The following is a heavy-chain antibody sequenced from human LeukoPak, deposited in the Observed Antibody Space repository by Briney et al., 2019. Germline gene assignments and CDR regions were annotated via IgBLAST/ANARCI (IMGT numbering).Heavy chain of an antibody. CDR1: GGSFSSGSYY. CDR2: IYTSGST. CDR3: ARTTYYYDSSGYYPLPFDY. Sequence: SQTLSLTCTVSGGSFSSGSYYWSWIRQPAGKGLEWIGRIYTSGSTNYNPSLKSRVTISVDTSKNQFSLKLSSVTAADTAVYYCARTTYYYDSSGYYPLPFDYWGQGTLVTVSS. V-gene: IGHV4-61*02. D-gene: IGHD3-22*01. J-gene: IGHJ4*02.